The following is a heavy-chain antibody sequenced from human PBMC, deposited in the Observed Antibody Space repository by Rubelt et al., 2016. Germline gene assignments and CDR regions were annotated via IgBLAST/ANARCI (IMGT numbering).Heavy chain of an antibody. CDR2: LSYSGST. Sequence: QLQLQESGPGLVKPSETLSLTCTVPGGSITSSSYYWGWIRQPPGKGLEWIGSLSYSGSTSYNPALKCRGTMSVDTSKNHFSLRRCAGTDAGTAVYYWAGRGYDVWSCPGNWCDAWGQGNLVSVSS. V-gene: IGHV4-39*02. J-gene: IGHJ5*02. CDR1: GGSITSSSYY. CDR3: AGRGYDVWSCPGNWCDA. D-gene: IGHD3-3*01.